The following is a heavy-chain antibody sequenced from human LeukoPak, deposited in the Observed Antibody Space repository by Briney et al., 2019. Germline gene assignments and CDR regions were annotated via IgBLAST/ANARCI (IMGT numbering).Heavy chain of an antibody. CDR3: ASLYGSGNYGIY. Sequence: GGSLRLSCAASGFTVSSRYMTWVRQAPGKGLEWVSVLRNDGTTYYADSVKGRFTISRDDSKSMLYLQMNSLRADDTAVYYCASLYGSGNYGIYWGQGTLVTVSS. V-gene: IGHV3-53*01. CDR2: LRNDGTT. D-gene: IGHD3-10*01. CDR1: GFTVSSRY. J-gene: IGHJ4*02.